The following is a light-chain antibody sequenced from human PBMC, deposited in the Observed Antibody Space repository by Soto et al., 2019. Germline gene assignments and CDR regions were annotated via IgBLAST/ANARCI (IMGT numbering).Light chain of an antibody. CDR2: EVT. J-gene: IGLJ3*02. Sequence: QSALTQPPSASGSPGQSVTISCTGTSSDVGGYHYVSWYQQHPGKAPKLMIHEVTKRPSGVPDRFSGSKSGNTASLTISGLQAEDEADYYCSSYTSSSTRVFGGGTKVTVL. CDR3: SSYTSSSTRV. V-gene: IGLV2-8*01. CDR1: SSDVGGYHY.